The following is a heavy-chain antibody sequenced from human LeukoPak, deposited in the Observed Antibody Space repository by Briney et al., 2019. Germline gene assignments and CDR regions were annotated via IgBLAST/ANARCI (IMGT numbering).Heavy chain of an antibody. Sequence: SETLSLTCTVSGGSLSSYYWNWIRQPPGKGLEWIGYIYYSGSPKYNPSLQSRVTISVDTSKNQFSLKLNSVTAADTAVYYCAKSETLAVAGTRWFDPWGQGTLVTVSS. J-gene: IGHJ5*02. CDR1: GGSLSSYY. D-gene: IGHD6-19*01. CDR2: IYYSGSP. CDR3: AKSETLAVAGTRWFDP. V-gene: IGHV4-59*08.